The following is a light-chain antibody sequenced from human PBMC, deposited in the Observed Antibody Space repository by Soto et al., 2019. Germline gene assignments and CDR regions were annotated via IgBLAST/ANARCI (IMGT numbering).Light chain of an antibody. CDR1: SNDVGGYKY. CDR3: SSYTSSSTRPVV. V-gene: IGLV2-14*01. J-gene: IGLJ2*01. CDR2: EVS. Sequence: ALTQPASVSGSPGQTITRSSTGTSNDVGGYKYVSWYQHHPGKAPKLMIYEVSNRPSGVSNRFSGSKSGNMASLTISGLQAEDEADYYCSSYTSSSTRPVVFGGGTKLTVL.